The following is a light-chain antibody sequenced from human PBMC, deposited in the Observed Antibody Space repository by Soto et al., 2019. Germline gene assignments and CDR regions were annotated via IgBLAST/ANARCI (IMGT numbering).Light chain of an antibody. CDR1: HSVSSTY. CDR3: QQYGSSPPYP. CDR2: GAS. V-gene: IGKV3-20*01. J-gene: IGKJ2*01. Sequence: EIVLTQSPGTLSLSPGERATLSCRASHSVSSTYLAWYQQKPGQAPRLLIYGASSRATGIPDRFSGSGSGTDFTLTINRLEPEDFAVYYCQQYGSSPPYPFGQGTKLEIK.